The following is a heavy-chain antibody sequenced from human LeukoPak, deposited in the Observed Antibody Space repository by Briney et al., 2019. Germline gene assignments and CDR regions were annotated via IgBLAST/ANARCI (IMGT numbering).Heavy chain of an antibody. CDR3: TTGWGPSYYYYYGMDV. CDR1: GFTFSNAW. J-gene: IGHJ6*02. D-gene: IGHD7-27*01. Sequence: GGSLRLSCAASGFTFSNAWMSWVRQAPGKGLEWVGRIKSKTDGGTTDYAAPVKGRFTISRGDSKNTLYLQMNSLKTEDTAVYYCTTGWGPSYYYYYGMDVWGQGTTVTVSS. V-gene: IGHV3-15*01. CDR2: IKSKTDGGTT.